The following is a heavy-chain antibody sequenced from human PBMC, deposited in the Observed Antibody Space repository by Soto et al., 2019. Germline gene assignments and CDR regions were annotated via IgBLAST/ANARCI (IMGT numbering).Heavy chain of an antibody. J-gene: IGHJ3*02. V-gene: IGHV1-24*01. Sequence: ASLKVSCKVSGYTLTELSMHWVRQAPGKGLEWMGGFDPEDGETIYAQKFQGRVTMTEDTSTDTAYMELSSLRSEDTAVYYCATEDPYGSGYHDAFDIWGQGTMVTVSS. D-gene: IGHD3-10*01. CDR2: FDPEDGET. CDR1: GYTLTELS. CDR3: ATEDPYGSGYHDAFDI.